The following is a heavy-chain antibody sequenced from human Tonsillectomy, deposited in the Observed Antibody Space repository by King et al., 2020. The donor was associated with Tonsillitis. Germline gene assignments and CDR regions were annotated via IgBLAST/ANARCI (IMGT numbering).Heavy chain of an antibody. CDR2: ISDDGNIN. Sequence: VQLVESGGGVVQPGRSLRLSCAASGFTFSSYAIHWVRQAPGKGLEWVAVISDDGNINYYADSVKGRFTISRDNSKDTLYLQMNSLRAEDTAIYYCAREPTAADYFDYWGQGTLVIVSS. CDR1: GFTFSSYA. V-gene: IGHV3-30*01. CDR3: AREPTAADYFDY. D-gene: IGHD6-13*01. J-gene: IGHJ4*02.